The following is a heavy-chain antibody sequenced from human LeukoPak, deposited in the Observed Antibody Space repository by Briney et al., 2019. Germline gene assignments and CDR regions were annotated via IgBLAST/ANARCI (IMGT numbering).Heavy chain of an antibody. CDR1: GFTFSSYG. V-gene: IGHV3-30*02. CDR3: AKGSKAVLFTRDHYMDV. D-gene: IGHD6-19*01. CDR2: IRYDGSNK. Sequence: GGSLRLSCAASGFTFSSYGMHWVRQAPGKGLEWVAFIRYDGSNKYYADSAKGRFTISRDNSKSTLYLQMNSLRAGDTAVYYCAKGSKAVLFTRDHYMDVWGKGTTVTFSS. J-gene: IGHJ6*03.